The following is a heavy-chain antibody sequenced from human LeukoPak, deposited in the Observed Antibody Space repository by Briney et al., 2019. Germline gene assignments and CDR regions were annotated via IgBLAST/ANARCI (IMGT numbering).Heavy chain of an antibody. D-gene: IGHD1/OR15-1a*01. CDR2: IYTSGST. V-gene: IGHV4-4*07. CDR3: AREGGNNRRSWFDR. Sequence: PSETLSLTCTVSGGSISIYYWSWIRQPTGKGLEWIGRIYTSGSTNYNPSLKSRVTMSVDTSKSQFSLKLSSVTAADTAVYYLAREGGNNRRSWFDRWGKGTMVTVSS. J-gene: IGHJ5*02. CDR1: GGSISIYY.